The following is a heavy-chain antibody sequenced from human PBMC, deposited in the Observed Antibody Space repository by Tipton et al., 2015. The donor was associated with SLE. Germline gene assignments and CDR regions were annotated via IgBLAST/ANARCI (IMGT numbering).Heavy chain of an antibody. CDR3: ARDWGLPRGAFDS. J-gene: IGHJ4*02. CDR2: IFYDGNIE. D-gene: IGHD3-16*01. CDR1: GFTFSSFG. Sequence: RSLRLSCAASGFTFSSFGMHWVRQAPGKGLEWVAVIFYDGNIEYYADFVKGRFTISRDNSKNTLYLQMNSLRAEDTAIYYCARDWGLPRGAFDSWGEGTLVTVSS. V-gene: IGHV3-33*01.